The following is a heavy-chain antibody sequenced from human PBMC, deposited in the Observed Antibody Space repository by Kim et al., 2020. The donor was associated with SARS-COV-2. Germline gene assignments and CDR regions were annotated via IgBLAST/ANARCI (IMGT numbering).Heavy chain of an antibody. V-gene: IGHV3-30*18. J-gene: IGHJ4*02. Sequence: GGSLRLSCAASGFTFSSYGMHWVRQAPGKGLEWVAVISYDGSNKYYADSVKGRFTISRDNSKNTLYLQMNSLRAEDTAVYYCAKSHGSGYYYFDYWGQGTLVTVSS. CDR2: ISYDGSNK. CDR3: AKSHGSGYYYFDY. CDR1: GFTFSSYG. D-gene: IGHD3-22*01.